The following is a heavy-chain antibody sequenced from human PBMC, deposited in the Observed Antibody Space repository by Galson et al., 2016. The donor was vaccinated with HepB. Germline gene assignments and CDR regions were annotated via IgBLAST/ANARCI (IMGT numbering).Heavy chain of an antibody. CDR2: INPRYSET. V-gene: IGHV5-51*01. CDR3: AIPKMGAIGGMDV. Sequence: QSGAEVKKSGESLKISCKASGYSFTSYWIGWVRQMPGKGLEWMGIINPRYSETRYSPSFQGQVTVSVDKNISTAYLQWSSLKASDTAMYYCAIPKMGAIGGMDVWGQGTTVTVSS. CDR1: GYSFTSYW. D-gene: IGHD1-26*01. J-gene: IGHJ6*02.